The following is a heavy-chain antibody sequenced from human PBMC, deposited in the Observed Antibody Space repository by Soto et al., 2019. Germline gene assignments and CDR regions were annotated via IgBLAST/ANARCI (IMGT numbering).Heavy chain of an antibody. V-gene: IGHV4-39*07. J-gene: IGHJ5*02. CDR3: ARGRVVVPAAVMFNCLDP. CDR1: GGSISSSSYY. CDR2: IYYSGST. D-gene: IGHD2-2*01. Sequence: SETLSLTCTVSGGSISSSSYYWGWIRQPPGKGLEWIGSIYYSGSTYYNPSLGSRVTISVDRSRTQFSLKMSSVTAADTAVYYCARGRVVVPAAVMFNCLDPWGQGALVTVSS.